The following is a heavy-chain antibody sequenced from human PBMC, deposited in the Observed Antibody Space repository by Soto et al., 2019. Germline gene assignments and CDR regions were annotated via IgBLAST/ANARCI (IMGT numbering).Heavy chain of an antibody. CDR2: ISAYNGNT. CDR1: GYTFTSYG. J-gene: IGHJ4*02. D-gene: IGHD1-1*01. CDR3: ARVTRTTGTTGFDY. V-gene: IGHV1-18*01. Sequence: ASVKVSCKASGYTFTSYGISWVRQAPGQGLEWMGWISAYNGNTNYAQKLQGRVTMTTDTSTSTAYMELRSLRSDDTAVYYCARVTRTTGTTGFDYWAREPWSPSPQ.